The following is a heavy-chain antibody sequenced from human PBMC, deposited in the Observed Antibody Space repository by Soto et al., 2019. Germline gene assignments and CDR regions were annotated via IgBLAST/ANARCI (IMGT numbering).Heavy chain of an antibody. Sequence: ASVKVSCKASGGTFSSYTISWVRQAPGQGLEWMGWINAGNGNTKYSQKFQGRVTITRDTSASTAYMELSSLRSEDTAVYYCARSIVVVTALDYWGRGTLVTVSS. CDR3: ARSIVVVTALDY. J-gene: IGHJ4*02. V-gene: IGHV1-3*01. D-gene: IGHD2-21*02. CDR1: GGTFSSYT. CDR2: INAGNGNT.